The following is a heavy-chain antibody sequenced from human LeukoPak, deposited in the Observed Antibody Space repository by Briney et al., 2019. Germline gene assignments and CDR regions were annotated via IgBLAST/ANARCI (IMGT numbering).Heavy chain of an antibody. CDR3: ARAPRIGSWSSFDY. V-gene: IGHV4-59*01. Sequence: PSETLSLTCTVSGGSISSYYWSWIRQPPGKGLEWIGYIYYSGSTNYNPSLKSRVTISVDTSKNQFSLKLSSVTAADTAVYYCARAPRIGSWSSFDYWGQGTLVTVSS. CDR2: IYYSGST. J-gene: IGHJ4*02. CDR1: GGSISSYY. D-gene: IGHD6-13*01.